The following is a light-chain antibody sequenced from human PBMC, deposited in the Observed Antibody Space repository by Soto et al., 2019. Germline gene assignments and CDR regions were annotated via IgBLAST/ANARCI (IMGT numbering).Light chain of an antibody. V-gene: IGKV1-39*01. CDR3: QQNYSPPPIT. Sequence: IQLSLSQSSLAASVGDSVTITCRASQDIKTYLAWYQQKPGKAPKLLIYDGSTLQSGVPSRFSGSGSGTDFTLTISSLQPEDFATYYCQQNYSPPPITFGQGTRLEIK. J-gene: IGKJ5*01. CDR2: DGS. CDR1: QDIKTY.